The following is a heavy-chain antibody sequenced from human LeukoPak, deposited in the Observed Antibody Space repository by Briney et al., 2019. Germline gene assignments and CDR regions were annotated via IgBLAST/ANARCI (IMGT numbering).Heavy chain of an antibody. Sequence: SETLFLTCTVSGGSISSGGYYWSWIRQHPGKGLEWIGYIYYSGSTYYNPSLKSRVTISVDTSKNQFSLKLGSVTVADTAVYYCARKTSLGGGSYPFDYWGQGTLVTVSS. D-gene: IGHD1-26*01. CDR1: GGSISSGGYY. J-gene: IGHJ4*02. CDR2: IYYSGST. V-gene: IGHV4-31*03. CDR3: ARKTSLGGGSYPFDY.